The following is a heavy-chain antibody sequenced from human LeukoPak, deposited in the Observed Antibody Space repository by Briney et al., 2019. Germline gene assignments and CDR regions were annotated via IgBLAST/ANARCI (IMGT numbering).Heavy chain of an antibody. V-gene: IGHV3-7*01. D-gene: IGHD3-3*01. CDR3: AKHYDFWSGYGSNWFDP. J-gene: IGHJ5*02. CDR2: IKQDGSEK. CDR1: GSTFSSYW. Sequence: GGSLRLSCAASGSTFSSYWMSWVRQAPGKGLEWVANIKQDGSEKYYVDSVKGRFTISRDNAKNSLDLQMNSLRVEDTAVYYCAKHYDFWSGYGSNWFDPWGQGTLVTVSS.